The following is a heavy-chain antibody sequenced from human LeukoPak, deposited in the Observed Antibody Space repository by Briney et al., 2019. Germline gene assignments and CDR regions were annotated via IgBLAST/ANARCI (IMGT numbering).Heavy chain of an antibody. CDR3: TTYGSGRKFDY. Sequence: GGSLRLSCAASGFSFSDAWMSGVRQIPGKGLEGVGRIESKTDGGTTDYAAPVKGRFTISRDDSTNTLYLQMNSLKSEDTAVYYCTTYGSGRKFDYWGQGILVTVSS. D-gene: IGHD3-10*01. CDR1: GFSFSDAW. J-gene: IGHJ4*02. V-gene: IGHV3-15*04. CDR2: IESKTDGGTT.